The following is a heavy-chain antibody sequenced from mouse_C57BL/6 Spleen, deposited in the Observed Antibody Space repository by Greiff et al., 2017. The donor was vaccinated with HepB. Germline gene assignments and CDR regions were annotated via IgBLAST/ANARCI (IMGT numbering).Heavy chain of an antibody. V-gene: IGHV1-55*01. Sequence: QVQLQQPGAELVKPGASVKMSCKASGYTFTSYWITWVKQRPGQGLEWIGDIYPGSGSTNYNKKFKSKATLTVDTSSSTAYMQLSSLTSEDSAVYYCARRQLRLSWFAYWGQGTLVTVSA. CDR1: GYTFTSYW. CDR2: IYPGSGST. CDR3: ARRQLRLSWFAY. D-gene: IGHD3-2*02. J-gene: IGHJ3*01.